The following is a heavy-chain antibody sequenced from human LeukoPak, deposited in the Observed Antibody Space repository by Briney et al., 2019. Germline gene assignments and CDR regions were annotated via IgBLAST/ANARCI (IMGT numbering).Heavy chain of an antibody. V-gene: IGHV3-23*01. D-gene: IGHD3-3*01. J-gene: IGHJ4*02. Sequence: GGSLRLSCAASGFIFSSYAMSWVRQAPGKGLEWVSALSGSGGNTYYADSVKGRFTISRDNSKSTLYLQMNSLRAEDTAVYYCARDLLEWYFDYWGQGTLVTVSS. CDR1: GFIFSSYA. CDR2: LSGSGGNT. CDR3: ARDLLEWYFDY.